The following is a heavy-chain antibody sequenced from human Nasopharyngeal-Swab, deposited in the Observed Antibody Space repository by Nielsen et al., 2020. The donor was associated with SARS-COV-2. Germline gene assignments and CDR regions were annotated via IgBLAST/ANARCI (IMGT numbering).Heavy chain of an antibody. CDR2: ISSSSSYI. J-gene: IGHJ4*02. Sequence: ESLKISCAASGFTFSSYSMNWVRQAPGKGLEWVSSISSSSSYIYYADSVKGRFTISRDNAKNSLYLQMNSLRAEDTAVYYCARVAVGYYDSSGELDYWGQGTLVTVSS. CDR1: GFTFSSYS. V-gene: IGHV3-21*01. D-gene: IGHD3-22*01. CDR3: ARVAVGYYDSSGELDY.